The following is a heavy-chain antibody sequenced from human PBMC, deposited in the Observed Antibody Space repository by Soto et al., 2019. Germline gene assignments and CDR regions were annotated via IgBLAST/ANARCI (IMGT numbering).Heavy chain of an antibody. CDR3: ARPSVVVVAATPLRYYYGMDV. Sequence: GESLKISCKGSGYSFTSYWISWVRQMPGKGLERMGRFYPCYSYTNYSPSFQGHVTISADKSISTAYLQWSSLKASDTAMYYCARPSVVVVAATPLRYYYGMDVWGQGTTVTVSS. J-gene: IGHJ6*02. CDR1: GYSFTSYW. D-gene: IGHD2-15*01. V-gene: IGHV5-10-1*01. CDR2: FYPCYSYT.